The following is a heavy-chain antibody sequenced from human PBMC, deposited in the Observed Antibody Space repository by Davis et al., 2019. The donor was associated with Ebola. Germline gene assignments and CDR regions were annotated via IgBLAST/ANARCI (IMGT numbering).Heavy chain of an antibody. CDR3: ARTSIVGTTTTASDI. D-gene: IGHD1-26*01. J-gene: IGHJ3*02. CDR1: GYSFKNYA. V-gene: IGHV1-18*01. CDR2: ISAYNGNT. Sequence: ASVTVSCKASGYSFKNYAISWVRQASGQGLEWMGWISAYNGNTNYAQKVQGRVTMTTDTSTGTAYLDLRSLRSDDTAVYFCARTSIVGTTTTASDIWGQGTLVTVSS.